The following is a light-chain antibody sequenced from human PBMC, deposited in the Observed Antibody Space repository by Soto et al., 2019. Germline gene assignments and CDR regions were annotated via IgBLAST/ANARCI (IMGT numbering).Light chain of an antibody. V-gene: IGLV2-14*01. J-gene: IGLJ1*01. CDR1: SSDVGGYNY. Sequence: QSALTQPASVSGSPGQSITISCTGTSSDVGGYNYVSWYQQHPGKAPKLMIYEVSNRPSGVSNRFSGSKSGNTASLTISGLQAEDKADYFCNSYGSTSTRYVFGPGTKLTVL. CDR2: EVS. CDR3: NSYGSTSTRYV.